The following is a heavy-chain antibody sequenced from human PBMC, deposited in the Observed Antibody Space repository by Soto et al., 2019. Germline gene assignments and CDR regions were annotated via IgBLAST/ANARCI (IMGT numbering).Heavy chain of an antibody. CDR3: ARVSAVAGAAPFDI. D-gene: IGHD6-19*01. CDR2: IKQDGSEK. CDR1: GFTFSSYW. V-gene: IGHV3-7*01. Sequence: GGSLRLSCAASGFTFSSYWMSWVRQAPGKGLEWVANIKQDGSEKYYVDSVKGRFTISRDNAKNSLYLQMNSLRAEDTAVYYCARVSAVAGAAPFDIWGQGTMVTVSS. J-gene: IGHJ3*02.